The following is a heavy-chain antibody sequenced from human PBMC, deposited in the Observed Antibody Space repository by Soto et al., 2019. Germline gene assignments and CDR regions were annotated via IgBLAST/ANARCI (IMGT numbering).Heavy chain of an antibody. V-gene: IGHV3-23*01. CDR1: GFAFNSQA. D-gene: IGHD4-17*01. CDR2: ISGSGGST. CDR3: AIDHYGVTD. Sequence: GGSLRLSCAASGFAFNSQAMCWVRQAPGKGLEWVSAISGSGGSTYYADSVQGRFTISRDISKNTLYLQINSLRAEDTAVYYCAIDHYGVTDWGQGTLVTVSS. J-gene: IGHJ4*02.